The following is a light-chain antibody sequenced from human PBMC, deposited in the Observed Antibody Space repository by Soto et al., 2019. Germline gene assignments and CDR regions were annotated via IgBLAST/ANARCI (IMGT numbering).Light chain of an antibody. CDR3: QQYNSYWT. CDR1: QSISSW. Sequence: DIQMTQSPSTLSASVGDRVTITCRASQSISSWLAWYQQKPGKAPKLLIYKASSLESGVPSRFSGSGSGTXXTLTISSLQPDXFAIYYCQQYNSYWTFDQGTKVEIK. V-gene: IGKV1-5*03. CDR2: KAS. J-gene: IGKJ1*01.